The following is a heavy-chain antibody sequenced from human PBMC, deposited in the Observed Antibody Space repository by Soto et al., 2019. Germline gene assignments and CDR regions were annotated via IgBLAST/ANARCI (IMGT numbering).Heavy chain of an antibody. CDR2: IYYSGST. J-gene: IGHJ5*02. D-gene: IGHD3-22*01. V-gene: IGHV4-59*01. CDR1: CGSISSYY. Sequence: QVQLQESGPGLVKPSETLSLTCTVSCGSISSYYWSWIRQPPGKGLEWIGYIYYSGSTNYNPSLTSRVTISVDTSQNQFSLKLSSVTAADTAVYYCARGGRPSYYYDSSCYDNWFDPCGQGTLVTVSS. CDR3: ARGGRPSYYYDSSCYDNWFDP.